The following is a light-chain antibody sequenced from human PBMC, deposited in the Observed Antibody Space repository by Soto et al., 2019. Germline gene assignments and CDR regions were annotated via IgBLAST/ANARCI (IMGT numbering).Light chain of an antibody. V-gene: IGKV1-6*01. J-gene: IGKJ2*01. Sequence: AIQMTQSPSSLYASVGDRVTITCRASQGSRNDLGWYQQKPGKAPKLLIYAASSLQSGVPSRFSGSGSGTDFTLTISSLQPEDFATDYCLQDYNYPHTFGQGTKLEIK. CDR2: AAS. CDR1: QGSRND. CDR3: LQDYNYPHT.